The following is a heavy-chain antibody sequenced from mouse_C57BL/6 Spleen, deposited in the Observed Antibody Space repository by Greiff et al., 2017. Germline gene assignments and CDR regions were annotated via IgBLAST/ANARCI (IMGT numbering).Heavy chain of an antibody. CDR2: IYPGDGDT. CDR3: ALYGYCPCYGFDY. V-gene: IGHV1-82*01. Sequence: VQLQQSGPELVKPGASVKISCKASGYAFSSSWMNWVKQRPGKGLEWIGRIYPGDGDTNYNGKFKGKATLTADKSSSTAYMQLSSLTSEDSAVYCCALYGYCPCYGFDYWGQGTWVTVSS. D-gene: IGHD2-2*01. CDR1: GYAFSSSW. J-gene: IGHJ4*01.